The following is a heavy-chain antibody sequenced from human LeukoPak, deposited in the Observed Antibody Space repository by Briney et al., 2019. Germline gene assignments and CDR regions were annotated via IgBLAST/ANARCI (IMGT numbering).Heavy chain of an antibody. J-gene: IGHJ6*03. Sequence: GSLRLSCEASGFNFNDYDMSWIRQPPGKGLEWIGEINHSGSTNYNPSLKSRVTISVDTSKNQFSLKLSSVTAADTAVYYCARGPSRYYYGSYRYYYYYMDVWGKGTTVTVSS. CDR1: GFNFNDYD. D-gene: IGHD3-10*01. V-gene: IGHV4-34*01. CDR2: INHSGST. CDR3: ARGPSRYYYGSYRYYYYYMDV.